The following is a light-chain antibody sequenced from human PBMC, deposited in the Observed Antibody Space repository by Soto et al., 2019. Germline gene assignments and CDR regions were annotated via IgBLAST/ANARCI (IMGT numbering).Light chain of an antibody. CDR2: KAS. CDR3: QQYSSYWWT. V-gene: IGKV1-5*03. CDR1: HNISSW. J-gene: IGKJ1*01. Sequence: DIQMTQSPSTLSTSVGDRVTITCRASHNISSWLSWYQQKPGKAPNLLIYKASSLDSGVPSRFSGSGSGTEFTLTISSLQHEDFATYFCQQYSSYWWTFGQGTKVDIK.